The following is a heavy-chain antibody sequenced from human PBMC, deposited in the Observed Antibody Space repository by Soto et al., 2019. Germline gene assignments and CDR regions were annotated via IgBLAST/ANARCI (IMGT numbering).Heavy chain of an antibody. CDR3: TRRRDGYNDAFDI. V-gene: IGHV3-73*01. CDR1: GFTFSGSA. D-gene: IGHD5-12*01. J-gene: IGHJ3*02. Sequence: GSLRLSCAASGFTFSGSAMHWVRQASGKGLEWVGRIRSKANSYATAYAASVKGRFTISRDDSKNTAYLQVNSLKTEDTAVYYCTRRRDGYNDAFDIWGQGTMVTVSS. CDR2: IRSKANSYAT.